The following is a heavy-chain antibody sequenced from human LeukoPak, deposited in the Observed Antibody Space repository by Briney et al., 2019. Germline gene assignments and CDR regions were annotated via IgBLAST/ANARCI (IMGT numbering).Heavy chain of an antibody. CDR2: ISWNSGSI. J-gene: IGHJ4*02. CDR1: GSTFDDYA. V-gene: IGHV3-9*01. D-gene: IGHD6-19*01. Sequence: PGGSLRLSCAASGSTFDDYAMHWVRQAPGKGLEWVSGISWNSGSIGYADSVKGRFTISRDNAKNSLYLQMNSLRAEDTALYYCAKDIRGSGWYGSYFDYWGQGTLVTVSS. CDR3: AKDIRGSGWYGSYFDY.